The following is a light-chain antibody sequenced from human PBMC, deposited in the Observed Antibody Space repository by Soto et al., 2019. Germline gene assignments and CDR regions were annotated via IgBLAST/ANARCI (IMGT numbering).Light chain of an antibody. V-gene: IGKV1-27*01. CDR2: AAS. CDR1: QSISNY. J-gene: IGKJ2*01. Sequence: DIPMTQSPSSLSASVGDRVTITCRASQSISNYLAWYQQKPGKVPKLLIYAASTLQSGVPSRLSGSGSGTDFTLTISSLQPEDVATYYCQKYNSAPHTFGQGTKLEIK. CDR3: QKYNSAPHT.